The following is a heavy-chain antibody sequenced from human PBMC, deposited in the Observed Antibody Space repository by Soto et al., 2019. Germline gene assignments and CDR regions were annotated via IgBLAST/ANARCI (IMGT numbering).Heavy chain of an antibody. CDR3: ARAHTMVVAGSTFDF. CDR1: NYSIGSAHY. D-gene: IGHD2-21*02. V-gene: IGHV4-38-2*02. CDR2: IYHGGNT. J-gene: IGHJ4*01. Sequence: PSETLSLTCTVSNYSIGSAHYWGWIRQSPGKGPEWIASIYHGGNTFYNPSLKSRIIISMDTSKNQMSLKLRSVTAADTAVYFCARAHTMVVAGSTFDFWGRGTLVTVSS.